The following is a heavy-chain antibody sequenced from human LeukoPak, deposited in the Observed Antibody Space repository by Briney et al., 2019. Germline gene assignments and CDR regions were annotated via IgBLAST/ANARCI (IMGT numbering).Heavy chain of an antibody. Sequence: ASEKVACKASGYTFTSYGISWVRQAPGQGLEWMGWISAYNGNTNYAQKLQGRVTMTTDTSTSTAYMELRSLRSDDTAVYYCARDTLLYGPGSYYNHDYWGQGTLVTVSS. V-gene: IGHV1-18*01. CDR2: ISAYNGNT. D-gene: IGHD3-10*01. CDR3: ARDTLLYGPGSYYNHDY. CDR1: GYTFTSYG. J-gene: IGHJ4*02.